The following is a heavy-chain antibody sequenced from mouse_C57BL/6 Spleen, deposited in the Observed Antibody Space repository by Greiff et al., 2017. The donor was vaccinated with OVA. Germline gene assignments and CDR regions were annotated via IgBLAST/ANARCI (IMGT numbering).Heavy chain of an antibody. CDR3: ARPDYDVGGNYFDY. D-gene: IGHD2-4*01. CDR1: GYTFTSYW. CDR2: IYPSDSET. Sequence: QVQLQQPGAELVRPGSSVKLSCKASGYTFTSYWMDWVKQRPGQGLEWIGNIYPSDSETHYNQKFKDKATLTVDKSSSTAYMQLSSLTSEDSAVYYCARPDYDVGGNYFDYWGQGTTLTVSS. J-gene: IGHJ2*01. V-gene: IGHV1-61*01.